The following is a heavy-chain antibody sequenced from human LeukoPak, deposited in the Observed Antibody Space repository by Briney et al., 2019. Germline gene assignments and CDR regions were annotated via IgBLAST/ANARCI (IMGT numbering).Heavy chain of an antibody. CDR2: IRSDGNDK. V-gene: IGHV3-30*02. CDR1: GFTFRTYD. CDR3: AKDTPGFGGDDFVH. Sequence: PGGSLRLSHAASGFTFRTYDKHWVRQAPGKGPEWVSFIRSDGNDKFYADSVKGRFTNSRDNSKDTLYLQMSSLRTEDTAVYYCAKDTPGFGGDDFVHWGQGTLVTVSS. J-gene: IGHJ4*02. D-gene: IGHD3-10*01.